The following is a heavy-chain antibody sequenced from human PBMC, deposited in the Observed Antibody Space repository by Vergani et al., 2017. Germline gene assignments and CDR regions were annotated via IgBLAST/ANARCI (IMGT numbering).Heavy chain of an antibody. CDR3: ASADCSSTSCHGGWFDP. D-gene: IGHD2-2*01. J-gene: IGHJ5*02. CDR2: IYYSGST. CDR1: GGSISSSSYY. V-gene: IGHV4-39*07. Sequence: QLQLQESGPGLVKPSETLSLTCTVSGGSISSSSYYWGWIRQPPGKGLEWLGCIYYSGSTYYNPSLKSRVNISVDTSKNQFSLQLSSVTAADTDVYYCASADCSSTSCHGGWFDPWGQGTLVTVSS.